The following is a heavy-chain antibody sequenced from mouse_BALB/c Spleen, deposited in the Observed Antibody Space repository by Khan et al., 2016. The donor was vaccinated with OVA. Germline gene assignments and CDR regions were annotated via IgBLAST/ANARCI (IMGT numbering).Heavy chain of an antibody. CDR3: TRHGYVAWFTY. D-gene: IGHD2-2*01. CDR1: GYSFTTYY. CDR2: IDPFSGGT. Sequence: EVKLVESGPELMKPGTSVKISCKASGYSFTTYYIHWVMQSHGTSLEWLGYIDPFSGGTTYNQKFKDKATLTVDKSSSTAYIHLSNLTSDDSAVYYCTRHGYVAWFTYWGQGTLVTVSA. J-gene: IGHJ3*01. V-gene: IGHV1S135*01.